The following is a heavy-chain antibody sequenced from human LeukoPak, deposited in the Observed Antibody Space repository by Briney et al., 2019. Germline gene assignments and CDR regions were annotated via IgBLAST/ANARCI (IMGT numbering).Heavy chain of an antibody. V-gene: IGHV4-39*01. CDR3: ASLQLWLRSFDY. CDR1: GGSISSSSYY. D-gene: IGHD5-18*01. CDR2: IYYSGST. J-gene: IGHJ4*02. Sequence: SETLSLTCSVSGGSISSSSYYWGWIPQPPGKGLEWIGSIYYSGSTYYNPSLKSRVTISVDTSKNQFSLKLSSVTAADTAVYYCASLQLWLRSFDYWGQGTLVTVSS.